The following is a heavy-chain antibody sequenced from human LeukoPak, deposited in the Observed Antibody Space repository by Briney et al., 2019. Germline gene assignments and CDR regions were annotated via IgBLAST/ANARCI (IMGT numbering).Heavy chain of an antibody. CDR1: GFTFGDSA. CDR2: IRSKAYGGTT. J-gene: IGHJ4*02. V-gene: IGHV3-49*04. D-gene: IGHD5-18*01. Sequence: PGGSLRLSCTASGFTFGDSAMSWVRQAPGKGLEWVGFIRSKAYGGTTEYAASVKGRFTISRDDSKSIAYLQMNSLKTEDTAVFYCNRGRDTAMGFGYWGQGTLVTVSS. CDR3: NRGRDTAMGFGY.